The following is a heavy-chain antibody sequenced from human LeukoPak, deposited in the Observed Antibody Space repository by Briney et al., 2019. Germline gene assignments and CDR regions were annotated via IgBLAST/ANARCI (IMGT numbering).Heavy chain of an antibody. CDR1: GGSISSGSYY. Sequence: SETLSLTCTVSGGSISSGSYYWSWIRQPAGKRLEWIGRIYTTGSTNYNPSLKSRVTISVDKSKNQFSLKLSSVTAADAAVYYCASLPWIQLWNHYWGQGTLVTVSS. D-gene: IGHD5-18*01. J-gene: IGHJ4*02. V-gene: IGHV4-61*02. CDR3: ASLPWIQLWNHY. CDR2: IYTTGST.